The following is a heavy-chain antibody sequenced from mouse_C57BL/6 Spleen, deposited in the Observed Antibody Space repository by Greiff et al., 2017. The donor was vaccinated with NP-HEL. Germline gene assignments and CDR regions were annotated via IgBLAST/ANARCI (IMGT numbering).Heavy chain of an antibody. CDR1: GYTFTSYW. CDR3: ARRGLLRSDFDV. J-gene: IGHJ1*03. D-gene: IGHD1-1*01. V-gene: IGHV1-61*01. Sequence: QVQLKQPGAELVRPGSSVKLSCKASGYTFTSYWMDWVKQRPGQGLEWIGNIYPSDSETHYNQKFKDKATLTVDKSSSTAYMQLSSLTSEDSAVYYCARRGLLRSDFDVWGTGTTVTVSS. CDR2: IYPSDSET.